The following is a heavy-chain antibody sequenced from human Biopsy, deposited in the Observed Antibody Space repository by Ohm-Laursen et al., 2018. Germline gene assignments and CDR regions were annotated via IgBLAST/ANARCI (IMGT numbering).Heavy chain of an antibody. Sequence: SETLSLTCTVSGGSISNNNYYWGWIRQPPGKGLVWIGSIFYRGSTHYKPSLKNGVNICVDTSKNQFSLKLNSVTAADTAVYYCARDYDTSGYYYVSWGQGTLVTVSS. D-gene: IGHD3-22*01. J-gene: IGHJ5*02. CDR2: IFYRGST. V-gene: IGHV4-39*01. CDR3: ARDYDTSGYYYVS. CDR1: GGSISNNNYY.